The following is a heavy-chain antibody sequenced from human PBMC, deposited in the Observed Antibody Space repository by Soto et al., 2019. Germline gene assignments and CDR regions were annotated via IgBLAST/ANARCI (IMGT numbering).Heavy chain of an antibody. CDR1: GGSISSGGYS. V-gene: IGHV4-30-2*01. D-gene: IGHD4-17*01. Sequence: SETLSLTCAVSGGSISSGGYSWSWIRQPPGKGLEWIGYIYYSGSTYYNPSLKSRVTISVDRSKNQFSLKLSSVTAADTAVYYCARGMTTVTTLDYWGQGTLVTVSS. CDR3: ARGMTTVTTLDY. J-gene: IGHJ4*02. CDR2: IYYSGST.